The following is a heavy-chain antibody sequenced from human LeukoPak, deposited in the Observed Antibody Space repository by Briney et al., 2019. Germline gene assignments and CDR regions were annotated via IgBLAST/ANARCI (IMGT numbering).Heavy chain of an antibody. CDR2: IIPIFDTA. CDR3: AFSSSWYDYYYYYMDV. Sequence: GASVKVSCKASGGTFSSYAISWVRQAPGQGLEWMGGIIPIFDTANYAQKFQGRVTITTDESTSTAYMELSSLRSEDTAVYYCAFSSSWYDYYYYYMDVWGKGTTVTVSS. V-gene: IGHV1-69*05. J-gene: IGHJ6*03. CDR1: GGTFSSYA. D-gene: IGHD6-13*01.